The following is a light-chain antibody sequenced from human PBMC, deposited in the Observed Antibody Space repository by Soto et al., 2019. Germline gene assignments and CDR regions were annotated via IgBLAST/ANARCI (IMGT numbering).Light chain of an antibody. J-gene: IGKJ1*01. Sequence: EIVMTQSPATLSVSPGERTTLSCRASQSVSSNLAWYQQKPGQAPRLLIYGASTRATGIPARFSGSGSGTDFTLTISSLQSEDFAVYYCQQYGSSQWTFGQGTKVEIK. V-gene: IGKV3-15*01. CDR2: GAS. CDR3: QQYGSSQWT. CDR1: QSVSSN.